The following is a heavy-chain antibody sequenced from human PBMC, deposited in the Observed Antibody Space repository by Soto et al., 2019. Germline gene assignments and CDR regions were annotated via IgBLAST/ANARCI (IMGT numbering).Heavy chain of an antibody. J-gene: IGHJ4*02. CDR2: LSTTGGNT. CDR1: GFTFINYG. V-gene: IGHV3-23*01. Sequence: EVQLLESGGTLVQPGGSLRLSCAASGFTFINYGMNWVRQAPGRGLEWVSGLSTTGGNTYYADSVKGLFTISRDNSKNTLYLQLNSLRAEDTAVYYCAKTWTSGTTLRTSFDSWGQGTLVTVSS. CDR3: AKTWTSGTTLRTSFDS. D-gene: IGHD1-7*01.